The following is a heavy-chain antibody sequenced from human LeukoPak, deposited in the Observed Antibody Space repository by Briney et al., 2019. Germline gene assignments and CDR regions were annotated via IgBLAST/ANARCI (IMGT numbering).Heavy chain of an antibody. CDR3: ARAAAGIHY. CDR2: IYHSGSP. D-gene: IGHD6-13*01. CDR1: GGSISSNNW. V-gene: IGHV4-4*02. Sequence: PSGTLSLTCAVSGGSISSNNWWGWVRQPPGKGLEWIGEIYHSGSPNYNPSLKSRVTISVDKSRNHFSLNLSSVTAADTAVYYCARAAAGIHYWGQGTLVTVSS. J-gene: IGHJ4*02.